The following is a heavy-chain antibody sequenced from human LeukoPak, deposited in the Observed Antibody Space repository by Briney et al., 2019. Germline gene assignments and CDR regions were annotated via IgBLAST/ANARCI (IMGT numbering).Heavy chain of an antibody. D-gene: IGHD3-16*01. V-gene: IGHV4-61*02. CDR3: ASSSTFLNWFAP. Sequence: SETLSLTCTVSGGSISSSSYYWSWIRQPAGKGLEWIGRIYTSGSTNYNPSLKSRVTMSVDTSKNQFSLKLSSVTAADTAVYYCASSSTFLNWFAPGGQGTLVTVSS. CDR1: GGSISSSSYY. J-gene: IGHJ5*02. CDR2: IYTSGST.